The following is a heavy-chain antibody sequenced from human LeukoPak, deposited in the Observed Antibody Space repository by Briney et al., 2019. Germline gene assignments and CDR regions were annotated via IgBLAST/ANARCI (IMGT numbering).Heavy chain of an antibody. J-gene: IGHJ5*02. V-gene: IGHV4-59*01. CDR3: ARGTTYYDILTGYPNEHNWFDP. D-gene: IGHD3-9*01. Sequence: SETLSLTCTVSGGSISSYYWSWLRQPPGKGLEWIGYIYYSGSTNYNPSLKSRVTISVDTSKNQFSLKLSSVTAADTAVYYCARGTTYYDILTGYPNEHNWFDPWGQGTLVTVSS. CDR2: IYYSGST. CDR1: GGSISSYY.